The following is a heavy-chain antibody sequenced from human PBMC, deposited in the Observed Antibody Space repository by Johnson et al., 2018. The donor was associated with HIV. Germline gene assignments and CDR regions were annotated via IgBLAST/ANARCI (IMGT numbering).Heavy chain of an antibody. D-gene: IGHD3-16*02. J-gene: IGHJ3*02. Sequence: QVQLVESGGGLVKPGGSLRLSCAASGFTFSDYYMTWIRQAPGKGLEWVSYISGRGNSLYYTDSLKGRFTISRDHAKNSLYLQMNRLRAEYTALYYCERDLSGLTFGGVIESEAFDIWGQGTMVTVSS. CDR2: ISGRGNSL. CDR3: ERDLSGLTFGGVIESEAFDI. CDR1: GFTFSDYY. V-gene: IGHV3-11*01.